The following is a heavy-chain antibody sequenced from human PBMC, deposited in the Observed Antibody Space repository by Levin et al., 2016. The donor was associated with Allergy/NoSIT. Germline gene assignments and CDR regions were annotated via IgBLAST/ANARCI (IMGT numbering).Heavy chain of an antibody. D-gene: IGHD4-17*01. CDR3: ATDGERDAFDI. Sequence: WIRQPPGKGLEWIGEIYHSGSTNYNPSLKSRVTISVDKSKNQFSLKLSSVTAADTAVYYCATDGERDAFDIWGQGTMVTVSS. J-gene: IGHJ3*02. V-gene: IGHV4-4*02. CDR2: IYHSGST.